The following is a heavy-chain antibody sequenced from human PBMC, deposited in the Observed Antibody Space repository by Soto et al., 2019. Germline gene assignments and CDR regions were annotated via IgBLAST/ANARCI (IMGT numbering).Heavy chain of an antibody. CDR3: ARGRASGSYYLLDD. J-gene: IGHJ4*02. Sequence: ASVKVSCKASGNTFTSYDINWVRQATGHGLEWMGWINPNSGNIGYAQKFQGRVTMTRDTAIRTAYMEVSRLRSDDTAVYYCARGRASGSYYLLDDWGQGTLVTSPQ. V-gene: IGHV1-8*01. CDR1: GNTFTSYD. D-gene: IGHD3-10*01. CDR2: INPNSGNI.